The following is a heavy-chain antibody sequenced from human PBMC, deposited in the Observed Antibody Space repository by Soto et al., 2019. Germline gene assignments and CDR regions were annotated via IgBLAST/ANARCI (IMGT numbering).Heavy chain of an antibody. V-gene: IGHV1-18*01. D-gene: IGHD2-2*01. J-gene: IGHJ5*02. CDR1: GYTFTSYG. CDR2: ISAYNGNT. CDR3: AGVPAAMEVNNWFDP. Sequence: QVQLVQSGAEVKKPGASVKVSCKASGYTFTSYGISWVRQAPGQGLEWMGWISAYNGNTNYAQKLQGRVTMTTDTSTSTAYMELRSLRSDDTAVYYCAGVPAAMEVNNWFDPWGQGTLVTVSS.